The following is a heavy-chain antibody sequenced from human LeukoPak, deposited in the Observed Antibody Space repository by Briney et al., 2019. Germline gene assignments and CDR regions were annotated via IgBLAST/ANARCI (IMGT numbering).Heavy chain of an antibody. CDR3: ARELRKHGVFDI. Sequence: PGGSLRLSCAASGFTFSRSGMDWVRQAPGKGLEWVAFVRYDGSDKYYAASVKGRFSISRDNSKNTVYLQMNSLRAEDTAVYYCARELRKHGVFDIWGQGTMVTVSS. J-gene: IGHJ3*02. D-gene: IGHD1-14*01. CDR1: GFTFSRSG. CDR2: VRYDGSDK. V-gene: IGHV3-30*02.